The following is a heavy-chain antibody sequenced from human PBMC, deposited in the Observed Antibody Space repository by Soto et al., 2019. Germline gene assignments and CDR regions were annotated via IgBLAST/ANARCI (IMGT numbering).Heavy chain of an antibody. Sequence: SQTLSLTCAISGDSVSSNSAAWNWIRQSPSRGLEWLGRTYYRSKWYNDYAVSVKSRITINPDTSKNQFSLQLNSVTPEDTAVYYCASSRVGRAYCSSTSCYGGYYGMDVWGQGTTVTVPS. CDR2: TYYRSKWYN. J-gene: IGHJ6*02. V-gene: IGHV6-1*01. D-gene: IGHD2-2*01. CDR3: ASSRVGRAYCSSTSCYGGYYGMDV. CDR1: GDSVSSNSAA.